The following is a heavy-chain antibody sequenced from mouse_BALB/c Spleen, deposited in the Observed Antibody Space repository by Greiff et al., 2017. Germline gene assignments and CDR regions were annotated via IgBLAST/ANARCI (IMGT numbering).Heavy chain of an antibody. Sequence: EVQLQQSGPELVKPGASVKIPCKASGYTFTDYNMDWVKQSHGKSLEWIGDINPNNGGTIYNQKFKGKATLTVDKSSSTASMELRSLTSEDTAVYYCARWNRYDPVYFDYWGQGTTLTVSS. V-gene: IGHV1-18*01. CDR2: INPNNGGT. CDR1: GYTFTDYN. J-gene: IGHJ2*01. D-gene: IGHD2-14*01. CDR3: ARWNRYDPVYFDY.